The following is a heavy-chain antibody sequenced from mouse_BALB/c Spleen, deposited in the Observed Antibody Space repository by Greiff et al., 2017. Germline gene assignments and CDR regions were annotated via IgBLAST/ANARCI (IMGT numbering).Heavy chain of an antibody. CDR3: ARRNYRYDDGDWYFDV. J-gene: IGHJ1*01. D-gene: IGHD2-14*01. Sequence: EVQGVESGGDLVKPGGSLKLSCAASGFTFSSYGMSWVRQTPDKRLEWVATISSGGSYTYYPDSVKGRFTISRDNAKNALYLQMSSLKSEDTAMYYCARRNYRYDDGDWYFDVWGAGTTVTVSS. CDR2: ISSGGSYT. CDR1: GFTFSSYG. V-gene: IGHV5-6*01.